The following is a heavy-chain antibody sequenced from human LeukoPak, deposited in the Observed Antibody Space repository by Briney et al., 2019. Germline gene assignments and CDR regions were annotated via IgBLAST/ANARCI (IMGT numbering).Heavy chain of an antibody. CDR1: GYTFTSYG. CDR3: ARGFYGGSDYYFDY. CDR2: ISAYNGNT. Sequence: ASVTVSCKASGYTFTSYGISWVRQAPGQRLEWMGWISAYNGNTNYAQKLQGRVTMTTDTSTSTAYMELRSMRSDDTAVYYCARGFYGGSDYYFDYWGQGTLVTVSS. V-gene: IGHV1-18*01. J-gene: IGHJ4*02. D-gene: IGHD4-23*01.